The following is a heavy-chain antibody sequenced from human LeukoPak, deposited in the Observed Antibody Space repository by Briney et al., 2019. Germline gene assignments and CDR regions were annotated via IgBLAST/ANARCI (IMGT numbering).Heavy chain of an antibody. J-gene: IGHJ4*02. CDR2: ISSSGSDI. D-gene: IGHD4-23*01. CDR3: ARDYGGSSPFDY. Sequence: GGSLRLSCAASGFTFSSYSMNWVRQAPGKGLEWVSSISSSGSDIYYADSVKGRFTISRDNAKNSLYLHMNSLRAEDTAVYYCARDYGGSSPFDYWGQGTLVTVSS. CDR1: GFTFSSYS. V-gene: IGHV3-21*01.